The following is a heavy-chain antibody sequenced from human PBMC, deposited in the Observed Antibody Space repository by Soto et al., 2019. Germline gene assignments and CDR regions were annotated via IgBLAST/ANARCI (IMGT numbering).Heavy chain of an antibody. CDR1: GNIFTTYY. J-gene: IGHJ5*02. CDR2: IDPSDGTT. Sequence: VKVSCKASGNIFTTYYMHWVRQAPGQGLEWMGVIDPSDGTTTYAQTFQGRVTMTMDTSTTTAYMELASLTSDDTAVYYCARGRGWFDPWGQGTLVTVSS. CDR3: ARGRGWFDP. D-gene: IGHD3-10*01. V-gene: IGHV1-46*01.